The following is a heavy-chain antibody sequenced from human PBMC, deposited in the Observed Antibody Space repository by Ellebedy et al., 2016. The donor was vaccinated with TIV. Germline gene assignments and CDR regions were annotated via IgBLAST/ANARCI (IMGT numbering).Heavy chain of an antibody. CDR1: GFTFRIYD. CDR3: VRGGAAPHNRYFDF. D-gene: IGHD1-14*01. CDR2: FGSGGDA. J-gene: IGHJ2*01. Sequence: GESLKISCAASGFTFRIYDMHWVRQSIGKGLEWVSAFGSGGDAYYPASVKGRFTISRENATNSVYLQLNSLRVGDTAVYYCVRGGAAPHNRYFDFWGRGTLVTVSS. V-gene: IGHV3-13*01.